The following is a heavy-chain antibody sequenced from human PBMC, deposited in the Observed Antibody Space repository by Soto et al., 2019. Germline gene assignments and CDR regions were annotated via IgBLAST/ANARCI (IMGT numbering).Heavy chain of an antibody. CDR3: ARDEEEYYYDTSGYSYPNFDY. V-gene: IGHV3-23*01. D-gene: IGHD3-22*01. CDR2: ISGSGGST. Sequence: GSLRLSCAASGFTFSSYAMSWVRQAPGKGLEWVSAISGSGGSTYYADSVKGRFTISRDNSKNTLYLQMNSLRAEDTAVYYCARDEEEYYYDTSGYSYPNFDYWGQGTLVTVSS. J-gene: IGHJ4*02. CDR1: GFTFSSYA.